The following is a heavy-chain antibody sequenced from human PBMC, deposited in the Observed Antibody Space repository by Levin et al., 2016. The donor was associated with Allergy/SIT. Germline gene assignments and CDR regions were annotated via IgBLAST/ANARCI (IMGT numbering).Heavy chain of an antibody. J-gene: IGHJ4*02. V-gene: IGHV4-30-2*01. CDR3: ARGWGSKLTIFGVAPSYFDY. CDR2: IYHSGST. Sequence: PGKGLEWIGYIYHSGSTYYNPSLKSRVTISVDRSKNQFSLKLSSVTAADTAVYYCARGWGSKLTIFGVAPSYFDYWGQGTLVTVSS. D-gene: IGHD3-3*01.